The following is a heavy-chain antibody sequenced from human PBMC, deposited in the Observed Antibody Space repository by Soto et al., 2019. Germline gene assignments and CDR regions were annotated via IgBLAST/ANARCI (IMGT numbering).Heavy chain of an antibody. Sequence: ASVKVSCKASGYTFTSYAMHWVRQAPGQRLEWMGWINAGNGNTKYSQKFQGRVTITRDTSASTAYMELSSLRSEDTAVYYCARSLCGGDCYSLDYYYGMDVWGQGTTVTVSS. CDR1: GYTFTSYA. J-gene: IGHJ6*02. D-gene: IGHD2-21*02. CDR3: ARSLCGGDCYSLDYYYGMDV. V-gene: IGHV1-3*01. CDR2: INAGNGNT.